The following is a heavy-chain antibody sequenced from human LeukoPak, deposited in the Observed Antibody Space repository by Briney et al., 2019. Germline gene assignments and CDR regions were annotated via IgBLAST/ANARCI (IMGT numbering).Heavy chain of an antibody. CDR1: GFTFSSYA. Sequence: GGSLRLSCAASGFTFSSYAMSWVRQAPGKGLEWVSAISGSGGNTYYADSVKGRFTISRDHSKNTLDLQMNSLRAEDTAVYYCASGGYSSSWYGFYWGQGILVTVSS. J-gene: IGHJ4*02. CDR2: ISGSGGNT. CDR3: ASGGYSSSWYGFY. D-gene: IGHD6-13*01. V-gene: IGHV3-23*01.